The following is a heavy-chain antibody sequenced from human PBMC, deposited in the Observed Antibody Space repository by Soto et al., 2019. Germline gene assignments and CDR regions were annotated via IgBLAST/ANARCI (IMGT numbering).Heavy chain of an antibody. CDR3: ASALYYYDSSGYAS. CDR1: GGSISSYY. Sequence: SETLSLTCTVSGGSISSYYWSWIRQPPGKGLEWIGYIYYSGSTNYNPSLKSRVTISVDTSKNQFSLKLSSVTAADTAVYYCASALYYYDSSGYASWGQGTLVTVSS. V-gene: IGHV4-59*01. CDR2: IYYSGST. J-gene: IGHJ5*02. D-gene: IGHD3-22*01.